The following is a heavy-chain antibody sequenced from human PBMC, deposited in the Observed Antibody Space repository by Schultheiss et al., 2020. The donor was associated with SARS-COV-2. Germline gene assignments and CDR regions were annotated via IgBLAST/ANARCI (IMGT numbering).Heavy chain of an antibody. CDR3: ARKHYCSGGSCYSGAFDI. Sequence: SETLSLTCTVSGGSISSYYWSWIRQPPGKGLEWIGEINHSGSTNYNPSLKSRVTISVDTSKNQFSLKLSSVTAADTAVYYCARKHYCSGGSCYSGAFDIWGQGTMVTVSS. J-gene: IGHJ3*02. D-gene: IGHD2-15*01. CDR2: INHSGST. V-gene: IGHV4-34*01. CDR1: GGSISSYY.